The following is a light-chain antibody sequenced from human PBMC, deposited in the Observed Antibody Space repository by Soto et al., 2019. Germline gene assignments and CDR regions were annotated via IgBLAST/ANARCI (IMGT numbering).Light chain of an antibody. CDR1: QSVNSK. V-gene: IGKV3-15*01. CDR3: QQYNDWPRT. Sequence: EIVMTQSPATLSVSPGERATLSCRASQSVNSKLAWYQQKPGQAPRLLIYGASTRATGIPARFSGSGSGTDFTLTISSLQSEDFAFYYCQQYNDWPRTFGQGTKVEIK. J-gene: IGKJ1*01. CDR2: GAS.